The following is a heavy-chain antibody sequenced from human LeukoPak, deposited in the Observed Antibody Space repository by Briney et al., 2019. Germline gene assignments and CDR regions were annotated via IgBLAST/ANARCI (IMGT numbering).Heavy chain of an antibody. CDR2: IIPIFCTA. V-gene: IGHV1-69*05. J-gene: IGHJ6*03. D-gene: IGHD1-26*01. Sequence: SVKVSCKASGGTFSSYAISWVRQAPGQGLEWMGRIIPIFCTANYAQKFQGRVTITTDESTSTAYMELSSLRSEDTAVYYCARDLGIVGATTSYYYYMDVWGKGTTVTVSS. CDR3: ARDLGIVGATTSYYYYMDV. CDR1: GGTFSSYA.